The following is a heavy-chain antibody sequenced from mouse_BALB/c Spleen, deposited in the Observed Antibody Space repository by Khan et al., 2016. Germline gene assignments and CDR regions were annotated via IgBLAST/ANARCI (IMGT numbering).Heavy chain of an antibody. CDR1: GYAFSSYW. J-gene: IGHJ2*01. Sequence: QVQLQQSGAELVRPGSSVKISCKASGYAFSSYWMNWVKQRPGQGLEWIGQIYPGDGDTKYNGKFKGKAKLTADKSSSTAYMQLSSLTSEDSAVYFCANEGNFDYWGQGTTLTVSS. CDR3: ANEGNFDY. V-gene: IGHV1-80*01. CDR2: IYPGDGDT. D-gene: IGHD2-1*01.